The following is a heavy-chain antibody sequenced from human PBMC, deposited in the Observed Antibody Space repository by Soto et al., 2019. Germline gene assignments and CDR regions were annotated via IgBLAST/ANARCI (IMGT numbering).Heavy chain of an antibody. V-gene: IGHV1-46*01. CDR1: GYTFTSYY. CDR2: INPSGGST. Sequence: ASVKVSCKASGYTFTSYYMHWVRQAPGQGLEWMGIINPSGGSTSYAQKFQGRVTMTRDTSTSTVYMELSSLRSEDTAVYYCARDWVTIFGVVIPQKYGMDVWGQGTTVTVSS. CDR3: ARDWVTIFGVVIPQKYGMDV. J-gene: IGHJ6*02. D-gene: IGHD3-3*01.